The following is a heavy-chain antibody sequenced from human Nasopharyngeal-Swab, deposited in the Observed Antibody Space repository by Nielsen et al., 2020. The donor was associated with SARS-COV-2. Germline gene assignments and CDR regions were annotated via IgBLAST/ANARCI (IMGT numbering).Heavy chain of an antibody. CDR2: IYYNGNT. D-gene: IGHD3-3*01. CDR1: GDSIAYSTFY. J-gene: IGHJ6*02. CDR3: ARNPPGYYDFIHYGMDV. V-gene: IGHV4-39*01. Sequence: SETLSLTCTVSGDSIAYSTFYWGWIRQPPGKGLEWIGNIYYNGNTYQNPSLKSRLTISVDKSKNQFSLKLSSVTAADTAVYYCARNPPGYYDFIHYGMDVWGQGTTVTVSS.